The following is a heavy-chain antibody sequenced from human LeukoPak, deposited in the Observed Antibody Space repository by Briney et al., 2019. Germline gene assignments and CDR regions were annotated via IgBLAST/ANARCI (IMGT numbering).Heavy chain of an antibody. V-gene: IGHV1-69*13. CDR1: GGTFSSYA. J-gene: IGHJ3*02. CDR2: IIPIFGTA. CDR3: ARGSNMVRGVMVAFDI. Sequence: SVKVSCKASGGTFSSYAISWVRQAPGQGLEWMGGIIPIFGTANYAQKFQGRVTITADESTSTAYMELSSLRSEDTAVYYCARGSNMVRGVMVAFDIWGQGTMVTVSS. D-gene: IGHD3-10*01.